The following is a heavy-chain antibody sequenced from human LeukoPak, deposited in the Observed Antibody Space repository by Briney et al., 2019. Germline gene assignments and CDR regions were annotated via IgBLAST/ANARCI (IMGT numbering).Heavy chain of an antibody. Sequence: GGSLRLSCAASGFTFDDYAMHWVRQAPGKGLEWVSGISWNSGSIGYADSVKGRFTISRDNAKNSLYLQMNSLRAEDTALYYCAKDIDGSGFLGMDVWGQGTTVTVSS. D-gene: IGHD3-10*01. V-gene: IGHV3-9*01. CDR1: GFTFDDYA. CDR2: ISWNSGSI. J-gene: IGHJ6*02. CDR3: AKDIDGSGFLGMDV.